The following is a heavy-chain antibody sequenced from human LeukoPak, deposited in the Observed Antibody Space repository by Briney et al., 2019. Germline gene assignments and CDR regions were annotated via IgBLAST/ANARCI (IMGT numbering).Heavy chain of an antibody. CDR3: ARARFETTVTALIRKKNYYYYYMDV. Sequence: PGGSLRLSCAASGFTFSSYAMHWVRQAPGKGLEYVSAISSNGGSTYYANSVKGRFTISRDNSKNTLYLQMGSLRAEDMAVYYCARARFETTVTALIRKKNYYYYYMDVWGKGTTVTVSS. D-gene: IGHD4-17*01. CDR1: GFTFSSYA. J-gene: IGHJ6*03. CDR2: ISSNGGST. V-gene: IGHV3-64*01.